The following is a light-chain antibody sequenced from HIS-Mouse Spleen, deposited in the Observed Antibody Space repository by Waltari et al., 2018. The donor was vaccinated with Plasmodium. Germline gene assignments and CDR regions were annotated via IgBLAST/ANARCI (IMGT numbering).Light chain of an antibody. CDR3: CSYAGSSTFV. J-gene: IGLJ3*02. Sequence: QSALTQPASVPGSPGQSITISCTGTSRDVGSYNLVSWNQQNPGKAPKLMLYEGSKRPSGVSNRFSGSKSGNTASLTISGLQAEDEADYYCCSYAGSSTFVFGGGTKLTVL. CDR1: SRDVGSYNL. V-gene: IGLV2-23*03. CDR2: EGS.